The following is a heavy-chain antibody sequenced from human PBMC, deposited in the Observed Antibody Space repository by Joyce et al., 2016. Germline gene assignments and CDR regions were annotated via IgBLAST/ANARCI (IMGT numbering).Heavy chain of an antibody. CDR3: AKVAEGSAVYFYYMDV. V-gene: IGHV3-23*01. CDR2: ISGSGGSI. CDR1: GFTFSSYA. D-gene: IGHD6-6*01. J-gene: IGHJ6*03. Sequence: EVQLLESGGGLVQPAGSLRLSCAASGFTFSSYARSWVRQAPGKGLGGVSVISGSGGSIYDADAVKGRFTFSRDNSKNTLYLQMNSLRAEDTAVYYCAKVAEGSAVYFYYMDVWGKGTTVTVSS.